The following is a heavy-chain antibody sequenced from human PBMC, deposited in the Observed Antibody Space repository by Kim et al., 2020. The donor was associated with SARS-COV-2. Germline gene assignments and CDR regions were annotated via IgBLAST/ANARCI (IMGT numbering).Heavy chain of an antibody. V-gene: IGHV3-11*01. CDR1: GFTFSDYY. J-gene: IGHJ4*02. CDR3: ARGSPAKWFGELLSDY. CDR2: LVVVVVP. D-gene: IGHD3-10*01. Sequence: GGSLRLSCAASGFTFSDYYMSWIRQAPGKGLSGFHTLVVVVVPYYADSVKGRFTISRDNAKNSLYLQMNSLRAEDTAVYYCARGSPAKWFGELLSDYWGQGTLVTVSS.